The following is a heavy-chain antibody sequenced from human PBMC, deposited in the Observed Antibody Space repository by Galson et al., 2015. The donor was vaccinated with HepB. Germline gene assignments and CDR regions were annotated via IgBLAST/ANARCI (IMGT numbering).Heavy chain of an antibody. V-gene: IGHV3-21*01. CDR3: ARDSLGGFGAHDH. CDR2: ISSSRSYI. CDR1: GFPFSDFT. J-gene: IGHJ5*02. Sequence: SLRLSCAASGFPFSDFTMNWVRQAPGKGLEWISLISSSRSYIYYADSVKGRFTISRDNTKNSLYLLMNNLRAEDTAVYYCARDSLGGFGAHDHWGQGSLVTVSS. D-gene: IGHD5-12*01.